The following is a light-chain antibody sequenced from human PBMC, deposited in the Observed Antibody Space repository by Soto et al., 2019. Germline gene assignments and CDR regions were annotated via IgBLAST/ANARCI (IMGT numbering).Light chain of an antibody. CDR3: QQSYSTPWT. CDR2: DAS. V-gene: IGKV1-5*01. J-gene: IGKJ1*01. CDR1: QTISSW. Sequence: DIQMTQSPSTLPASVGDRVTITCRASQTISSWLAWYQQKPGKAPDLLIYDASRLAGGVPSRFSGSESGTEFTLTIGSLQPEDFATYYCQQSYSTPWTFGQGTKVDIK.